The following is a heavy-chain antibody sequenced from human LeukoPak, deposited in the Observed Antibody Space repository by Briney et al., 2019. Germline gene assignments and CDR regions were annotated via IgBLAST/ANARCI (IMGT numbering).Heavy chain of an antibody. CDR2: IYYSGST. Sequence: SETLSLTCTVSGGSISSYYWSWIRQPPGKGLEWIGYIYYSGSTNYNPSLKSRVTISVDTSKNQFSLKLSSVTAADTAVYYCARGSTVTADAFDIWGQGTIVTVSS. V-gene: IGHV4-59*08. D-gene: IGHD2-21*02. CDR1: GGSISSYY. CDR3: ARGSTVTADAFDI. J-gene: IGHJ3*02.